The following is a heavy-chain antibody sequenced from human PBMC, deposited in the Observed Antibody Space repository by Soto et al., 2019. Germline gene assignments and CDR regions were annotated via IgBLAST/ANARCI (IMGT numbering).Heavy chain of an antibody. Sequence: PGGSLRLSCAASGFTFSNDWISWVRQAPGKGLEWVATIKQDESEKYYVDSVKGRFTVSRDNAKNSLYLQMNSLRAEDTAVYYCARGDYFDRRFDFWGQGTLVTVSS. CDR1: GFTFSNDW. CDR2: IKQDESEK. V-gene: IGHV3-7*03. CDR3: ARGDYFDRRFDF. D-gene: IGHD3-9*01. J-gene: IGHJ4*02.